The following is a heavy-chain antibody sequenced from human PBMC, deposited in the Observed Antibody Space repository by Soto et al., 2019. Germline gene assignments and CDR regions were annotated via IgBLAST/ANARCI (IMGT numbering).Heavy chain of an antibody. Sequence: ASVKVSCKASGYTFTGYYMHWVRQAPGQGLEWMGWINPNSGGTNYAQKFQGWVTMTRDTSISTAYMELSRLRSDDTAVYYCARSGYSYRSPEVWGQGTLVTVPQ. D-gene: IGHD5-18*01. J-gene: IGHJ4*02. V-gene: IGHV1-2*04. CDR2: INPNSGGT. CDR1: GYTFTGYY. CDR3: ARSGYSYRSPEV.